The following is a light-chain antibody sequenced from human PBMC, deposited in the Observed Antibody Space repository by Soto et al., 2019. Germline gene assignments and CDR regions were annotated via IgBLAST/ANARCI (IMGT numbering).Light chain of an antibody. J-gene: IGKJ5*01. CDR3: LQHNSYPIT. CDR2: DAS. CDR1: QSVSSY. V-gene: IGKV3-11*01. Sequence: EIVLTQSPATLSCSPGERATLSCRASQSVSSYLAWYQQKPGQAPRLLIYDASNRATGIPARFSGSGSGTDFTLTISSLQPEDFATYYCLQHNSYPITLGQGTRLEIK.